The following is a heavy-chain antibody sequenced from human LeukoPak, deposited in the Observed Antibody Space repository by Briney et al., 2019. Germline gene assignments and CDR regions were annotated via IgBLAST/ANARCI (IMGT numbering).Heavy chain of an antibody. D-gene: IGHD3-10*01. CDR1: DGSINTPNYY. J-gene: IGHJ4*02. V-gene: IGHV4-39*07. CDR3: ATSSRTYGSGSYSRFDY. CDR2: IFYRGST. Sequence: NPSETLSLTCTVSDGSINTPNYYWGWIRQPPGKGLEWIGNIFYRGSTYYGPSLKSRVTISVDTSKNQFSLKLSSVTAADTAVYYCATSSRTYGSGSYSRFDYWGQGTLVTVSS.